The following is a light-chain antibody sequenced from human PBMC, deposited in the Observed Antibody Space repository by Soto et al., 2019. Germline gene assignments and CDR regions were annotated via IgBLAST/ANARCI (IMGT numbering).Light chain of an antibody. CDR3: QSYDSSLSGSV. J-gene: IGLJ3*02. Sequence: QSVLTQPPSVSGAPGQRVTISGTGSSSNIGAGYDVHWYQQLPGIAPKLLIDGNSNRPSGVPDRFSGSKSRTSASLAITGLQAEDEADYYRQSYDSSLSGSVFGGGTKLTVL. CDR1: SSNIGAGYD. V-gene: IGLV1-40*01. CDR2: GNS.